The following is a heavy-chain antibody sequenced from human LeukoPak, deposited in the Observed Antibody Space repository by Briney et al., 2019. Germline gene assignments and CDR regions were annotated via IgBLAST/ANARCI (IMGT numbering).Heavy chain of an antibody. D-gene: IGHD1-26*01. CDR2: INPNSGGT. Sequence: ASVKVSCKASGYTFTGYYMHWVRQAPGQGLEWMGWINPNSGGTNYAQKFQGRVTMTRDTSISTAYMELSRLRSNDTAVYYCARPSGSYHSYFDYWGQGTLVTVSS. J-gene: IGHJ4*02. CDR3: ARPSGSYHSYFDY. V-gene: IGHV1-2*02. CDR1: GYTFTGYY.